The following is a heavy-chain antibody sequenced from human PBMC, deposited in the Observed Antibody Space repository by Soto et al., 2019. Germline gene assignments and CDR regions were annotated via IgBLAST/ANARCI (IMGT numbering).Heavy chain of an antibody. CDR3: AYLSGSPYDWGMEV. J-gene: IGHJ6*01. Sequence: EMQLLESGGGLVQPGGSLRLSCAASGFTFGSYAMSWVRQAPGKGLECVSSISGSGGSTYYADSVKGRFTISRDNSKNAVYGRMNSLRAEDTAVYYCAYLSGSPYDWGMEVWGQGTTVPVSS. D-gene: IGHD5-12*01. CDR1: GFTFGSYA. V-gene: IGHV3-23*01. CDR2: ISGSGGST.